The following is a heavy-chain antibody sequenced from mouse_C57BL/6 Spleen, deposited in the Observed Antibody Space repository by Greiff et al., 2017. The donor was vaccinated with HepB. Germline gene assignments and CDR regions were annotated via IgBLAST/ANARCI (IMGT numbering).Heavy chain of an antibody. Sequence: VQLQQPGAELVRPGSSVKLSCKASGYTFTSYWMHWVKQRPIQGLEWIGNIDPSDSETHYNQKFKDKATLTVDKSSSTAYMQRSSLTSEDSAVYYCARRRRYSNFFDYWGQGTTLTVAS. CDR2: IDPSDSET. CDR3: ARRRRYSNFFDY. J-gene: IGHJ2*01. D-gene: IGHD2-5*01. V-gene: IGHV1-52*01. CDR1: GYTFTSYW.